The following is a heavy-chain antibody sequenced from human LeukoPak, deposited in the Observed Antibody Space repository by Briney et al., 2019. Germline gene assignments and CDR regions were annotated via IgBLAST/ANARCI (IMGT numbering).Heavy chain of an antibody. J-gene: IGHJ1*01. V-gene: IGHV1-2*02. Sequence: ASVKVSCKASGYTFSGYYIHWVGQAPGRGLEWVGWINARNGDTNYAQKFQGRVILTRDTSITTSYMEVISLTSDDTAVYYCARASLASAGTRFWGQGTLVIVSS. CDR2: INARNGDT. CDR1: GYTFSGYY. D-gene: IGHD6-13*01. CDR3: ARASLASAGTRF.